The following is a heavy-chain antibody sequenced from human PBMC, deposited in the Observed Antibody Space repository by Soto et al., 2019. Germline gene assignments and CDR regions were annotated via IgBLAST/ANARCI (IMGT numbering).Heavy chain of an antibody. CDR2: ISGSGGST. Sequence: GGSLRLSCAASGFTFSSYAMSWVRQAPGKGLEWVSAISGSGGSTYYADSVKGRFTISRDNSKNTLYLQMNSLRAEDTAVYYCAKGSSGGSSSRMGYWGQGTLVTVS. CDR1: GFTFSSYA. J-gene: IGHJ4*02. D-gene: IGHD6-13*01. V-gene: IGHV3-23*01. CDR3: AKGSSGGSSSRMGY.